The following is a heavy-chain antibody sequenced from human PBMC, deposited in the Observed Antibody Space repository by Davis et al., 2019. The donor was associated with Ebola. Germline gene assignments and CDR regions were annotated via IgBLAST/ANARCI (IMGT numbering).Heavy chain of an antibody. CDR3: ASPHQIRGKDFFDC. CDR2: IYYSGST. V-gene: IGHV4-39*07. Sequence: PSETLSLTCTVSGGSISSSSYYWGWIRQPPGKGLEWIGSIYYSGSTYYNPSLKSRVTISVDTSKNQFSLKLSSVTAADTAVYFCASPHQIRGKDFFDCWGPGTPVTVSS. D-gene: IGHD2-2*01. CDR1: GGSISSSSYY. J-gene: IGHJ4*02.